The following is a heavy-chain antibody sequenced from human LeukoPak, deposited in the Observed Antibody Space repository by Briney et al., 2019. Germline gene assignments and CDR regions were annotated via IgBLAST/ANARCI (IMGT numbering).Heavy chain of an antibody. J-gene: IGHJ4*02. V-gene: IGHV3-30-3*01. CDR2: ISYDGSNK. D-gene: IGHD6-19*01. Sequence: PGGSLRLSCAASGFTFSRYWMSWVRQAPGKGLEWVAVISYDGSNKYYADSVKGRFTISRDNSKNTLYLQMNSLRAEDTAEYYCARDVGSSGWYDPFDYWGQGTLVTVSS. CDR3: ARDVGSSGWYDPFDY. CDR1: GFTFSRYW.